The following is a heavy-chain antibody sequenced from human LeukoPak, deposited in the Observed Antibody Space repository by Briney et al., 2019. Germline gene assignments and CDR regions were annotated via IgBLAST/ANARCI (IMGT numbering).Heavy chain of an antibody. D-gene: IGHD6-13*01. CDR1: GFTFSDYY. CDR3: ARDLKPRIAAAGTMHWYFDL. J-gene: IGHJ2*01. V-gene: IGHV3-11*01. CDR2: ISISGSTI. Sequence: GGSLRLSCAASGFTFSDYYMSWIRQAPGKGLEWVSYISISGSTIYYADSVKGRFTISRDNAKNPLYLQMNSLRAEDTAVYYCARDLKPRIAAAGTMHWYFDLWGRGTLVTVSS.